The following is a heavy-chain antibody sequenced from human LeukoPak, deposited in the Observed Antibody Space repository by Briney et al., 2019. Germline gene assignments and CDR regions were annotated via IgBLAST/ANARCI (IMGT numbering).Heavy chain of an antibody. V-gene: IGHV3-23*01. Sequence: GGSLRLSCAASGFTFSSYAMTWVRQAPGKGLEWVSVISGSGGGTNYADSVKGRFTISRDNSKNTLYLQLNSLRAEDTAVYYCASVVVVAAIPRGYFDHWGQGTLVTVSS. CDR1: GFTFSSYA. D-gene: IGHD2-15*01. CDR3: ASVVVVAAIPRGYFDH. J-gene: IGHJ4*02. CDR2: ISGSGGGT.